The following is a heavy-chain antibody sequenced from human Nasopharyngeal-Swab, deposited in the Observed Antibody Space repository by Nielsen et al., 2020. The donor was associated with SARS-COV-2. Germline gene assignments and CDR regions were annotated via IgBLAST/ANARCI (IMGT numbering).Heavy chain of an antibody. CDR2: IIPIFGTA. CDR1: GGTFSSYA. CDR3: ARGAYSSSISYFDY. D-gene: IGHD6-6*01. V-gene: IGHV1-69*13. J-gene: IGHJ4*02. Sequence: SVKVSCKASGGTFSSYAISWVRQAPGQGLEWMGGIIPIFGTANYAQKFQGRVTITADESTSTAYMKLSSLRSEDTAVYYCARGAYSSSISYFDYWGQGTLVTVSS.